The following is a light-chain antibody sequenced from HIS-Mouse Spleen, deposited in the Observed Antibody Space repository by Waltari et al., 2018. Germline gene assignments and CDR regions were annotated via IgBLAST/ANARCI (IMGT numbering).Light chain of an antibody. Sequence: QSALTQPASVSGSPGQSIPISCPCTSSSFGRSNLVPWYQQHPGKAPKLMIYEGSKRPSGVSNRFSGSKSGNTASLTISGLQAEDEADYYCCSYAGSSTYWVFGGGTKLTVL. V-gene: IGLV2-23*01. CDR3: CSYAGSSTYWV. CDR2: EGS. CDR1: SSSFGRSNL. J-gene: IGLJ3*02.